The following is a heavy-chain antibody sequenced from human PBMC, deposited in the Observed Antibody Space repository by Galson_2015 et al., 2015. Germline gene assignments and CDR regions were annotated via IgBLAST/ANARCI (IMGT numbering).Heavy chain of an antibody. CDR2: IWYDGRKK. J-gene: IGHJ4*02. D-gene: IGHD2-15*01. V-gene: IGHV3-33*01. Sequence: SLRLSCAGSGFNFNAYGMHWVRQVPGKGLEWVAVIWYDGRKKYYADSVKGRFTISRDNSKNTLYLQMNSLRAEDTAVYYCAREMDCVGNCSNDYWGQGILVTVSS. CDR1: GFNFNAYG. CDR3: AREMDCVGNCSNDY.